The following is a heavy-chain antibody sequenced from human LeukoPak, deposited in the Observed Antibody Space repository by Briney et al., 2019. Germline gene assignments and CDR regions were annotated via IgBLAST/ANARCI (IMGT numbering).Heavy chain of an antibody. D-gene: IGHD2-15*01. Sequence: ESLKISCKGSGYSINNYWIGWVRQMPGKGLEWVGIIYPADSDIRYSPSFQGQVTISADKSISTAYPQWSSLKASDTAMYYCARQEYCSGGSCYTWFDPWGQGTLVTVSS. CDR3: ARQEYCSGGSCYTWFDP. CDR2: IYPADSDI. J-gene: IGHJ5*02. V-gene: IGHV5-51*01. CDR1: GYSINNYW.